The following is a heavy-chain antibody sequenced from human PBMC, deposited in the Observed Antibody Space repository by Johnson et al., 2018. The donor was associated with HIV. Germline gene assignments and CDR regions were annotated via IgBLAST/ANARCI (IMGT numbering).Heavy chain of an antibody. V-gene: IGHV3-13*01. D-gene: IGHD3-16*01. Sequence: VQLVESGGGLVQPGGSLRLSCAASGFTFSSYDMHSVRQPIGEGLEWVSGIGTAGDTNYPGSVKGRFTISRDNSKNTLYLQMNSLKPEDTAVYYCTTGFGPAYEIWGQGTMVTVSS. J-gene: IGHJ3*02. CDR1: GFTFSSYD. CDR3: TTGFGPAYEI. CDR2: IGTAGDT.